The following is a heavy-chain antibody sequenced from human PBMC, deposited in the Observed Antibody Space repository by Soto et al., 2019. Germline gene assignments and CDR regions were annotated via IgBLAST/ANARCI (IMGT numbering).Heavy chain of an antibody. Sequence: GASVKVSCKASGGTFSSYAISWVRQAPGQGLEWMGGIIPIFGTANYAQKFQGRVTITADESTSTAYMELSSLRSEDTAVYYCARVLVTPPLYYYYYGMDVWGQGTTVTVSS. V-gene: IGHV1-69*13. J-gene: IGHJ6*02. CDR1: GGTFSSYA. CDR2: IIPIFGTA. D-gene: IGHD4-4*01. CDR3: ARVLVTPPLYYYYYGMDV.